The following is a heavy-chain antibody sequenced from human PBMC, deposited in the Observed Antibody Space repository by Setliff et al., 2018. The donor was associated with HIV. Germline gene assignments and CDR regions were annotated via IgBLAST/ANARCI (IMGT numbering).Heavy chain of an antibody. D-gene: IGHD3-9*01. CDR3: ARDPKRYYDILTGYPSYYGMDV. CDR1: GYTFTSYG. CDR2: ISAYNGNT. Sequence: VASVKVSCKASGYTFTSYGISWARQAPGQGLEWMGWISAYNGNTNYAQKLQGRVTMTTDTSTSTAYMELRSLRSDDTAVYYCARDPKRYYDILTGYPSYYGMDVWGQGTTVTVSS. V-gene: IGHV1-18*01. J-gene: IGHJ6*02.